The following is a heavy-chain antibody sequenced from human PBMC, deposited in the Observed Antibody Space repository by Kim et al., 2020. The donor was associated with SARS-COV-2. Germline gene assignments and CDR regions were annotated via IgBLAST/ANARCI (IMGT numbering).Heavy chain of an antibody. D-gene: IGHD6-13*01. J-gene: IGHJ5*02. V-gene: IGHV4-31*02. CDR3: ARGIAAAGSGWFDP. Sequence: NPSPKRGVTIPVDTSKNRFSLKLSSVTAADTAVYYCARGIAAAGSGWFDPWGQGTLVTVSS.